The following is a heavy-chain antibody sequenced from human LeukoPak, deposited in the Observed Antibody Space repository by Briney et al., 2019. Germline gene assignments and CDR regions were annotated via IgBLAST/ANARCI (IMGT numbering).Heavy chain of an antibody. CDR2: INPNSGGT. J-gene: IGHJ6*02. D-gene: IGHD6-19*01. CDR1: GYTFTGYY. Sequence: ASVKVCCKASGYTFTGYYMHWVRQAPGQGLEWMGWINPNSGGTNYAQKFQGRVTMTRDTSISTAYMELSRLRSDDTAVYYCARGSYSSGKYYYYGMDVWGQGTTVTVSS. V-gene: IGHV1-2*02. CDR3: ARGSYSSGKYYYYGMDV.